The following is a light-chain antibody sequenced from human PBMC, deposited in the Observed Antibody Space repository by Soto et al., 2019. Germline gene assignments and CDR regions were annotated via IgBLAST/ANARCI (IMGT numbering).Light chain of an antibody. CDR3: QQYGSSPRT. Sequence: EIVLTQSPGTLSLSPGERATLSCRASQSVRSSYLAWYQQKPGQAPRLLIYSASSRATGIPDRVSGSGSGTDFTLTISRLEPEDFAVYYCQQYGSSPRTFGQGTKVDIK. J-gene: IGKJ1*01. V-gene: IGKV3-20*01. CDR1: QSVRSSY. CDR2: SAS.